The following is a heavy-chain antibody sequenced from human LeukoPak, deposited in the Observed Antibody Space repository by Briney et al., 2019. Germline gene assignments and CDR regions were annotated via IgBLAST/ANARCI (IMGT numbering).Heavy chain of an antibody. J-gene: IGHJ5*02. CDR2: ISSSGTSI. D-gene: IGHD3-10*01. CDR3: ARDGSGFDP. CDR1: GFTFRSYE. V-gene: IGHV3-48*03. Sequence: PRGSLRLSCAASGFTFRSYEMNWVRQAPGKGLEWVSYISSSGTSIHYADSVKGRFTISRDNAKNSLYLQMNSLRAEDTAVYYCARDGSGFDPWGQGTLVTVSS.